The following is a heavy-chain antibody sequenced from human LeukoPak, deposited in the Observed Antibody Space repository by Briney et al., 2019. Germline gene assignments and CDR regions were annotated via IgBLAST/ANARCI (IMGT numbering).Heavy chain of an antibody. CDR1: GFTFSSYS. J-gene: IGHJ3*02. CDR2: ISSSRSYI. D-gene: IGHD6-13*01. CDR3: ARGAAIAAAGNAFDI. Sequence: PGGSLRLSCAASGFTFSSYSMNWVRQAPGKGLEWGSSISSSRSYIYYADSVKGRFTISRDNAKNSLYLQMNSLRAEDTAVYYCARGAAIAAAGNAFDIWGQGTMVTVSS. V-gene: IGHV3-21*01.